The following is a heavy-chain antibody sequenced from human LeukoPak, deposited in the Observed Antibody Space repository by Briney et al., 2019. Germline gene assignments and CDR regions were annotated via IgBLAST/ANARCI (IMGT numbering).Heavy chain of an antibody. CDR1: GGSISSYY. V-gene: IGHV4-59*01. J-gene: IGHJ3*02. CDR2: IYYSGST. Sequence: PSETLSLTCTVSGGSISSYYWSWIRQPPGKGLEWIEYIYYSGSTNYNPSLKSRVTISVDTSKNQFSLKLSSVTAADTAVYYCARDSVDYDFWSGRGISDAFDIWGQGTMVTVSS. CDR3: ARDSVDYDFWSGRGISDAFDI. D-gene: IGHD3-3*01.